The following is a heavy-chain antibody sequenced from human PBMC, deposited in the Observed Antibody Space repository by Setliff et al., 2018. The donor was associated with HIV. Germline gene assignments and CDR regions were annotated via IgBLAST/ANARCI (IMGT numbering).Heavy chain of an antibody. J-gene: IGHJ4*02. V-gene: IGHV4-59*08. D-gene: IGHD3-3*01. CDR1: GGSFSSYH. CDR2: IYHSGGT. Sequence: SETLSLTCTVSGGSFSSYHWSWIRHRAGKGLEWIGHIYHSGGTHYNPPLRSRVTISVDTSKNHFSLKLSSVTAADSAVFYCARVPFTTGFDYWGQGILVTVSS. CDR3: ARVPFTTGFDY.